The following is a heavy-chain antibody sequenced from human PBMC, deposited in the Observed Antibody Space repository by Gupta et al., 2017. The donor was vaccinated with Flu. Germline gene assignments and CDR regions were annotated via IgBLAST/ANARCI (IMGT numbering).Heavy chain of an antibody. V-gene: IGHV3-48*03. D-gene: IGHD2-8*02. CDR2: ISSSGSTI. Sequence: DVQLVDAGGGLVQLGGSLGLSCPVSGFTFSSYEMDWVRQAPGKGLEWVAYISSSGSTIYYADSVKGRFTISRNNAKNSLFLQMNSLRAEDTAVYYCARGGYSTDWDDFHFWGQGTLVTVSS. CDR3: ARGGYSTDWDDFHF. J-gene: IGHJ4*02. CDR1: GFTFSSYE.